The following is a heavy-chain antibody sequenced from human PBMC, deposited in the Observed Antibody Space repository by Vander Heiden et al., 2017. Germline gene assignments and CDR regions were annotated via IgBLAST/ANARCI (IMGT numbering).Heavy chain of an antibody. CDR3: ARDKEAVANYYFDY. CDR1: AFTFSSYG. J-gene: IGHJ4*02. V-gene: IGHV3-33*01. D-gene: IGHD6-19*01. CDR2: IWYDGSNK. Sequence: QVQLVESGGGVVQPGRSLRLSCGASAFTFSSYGMYWVRQAPGKGLEWVAAIWYDGSNKYYADSVKGRFTISRDNSKNTLYLQMNSLRAEDTAVYYCARDKEAVANYYFDYWGQGTLVTVSS.